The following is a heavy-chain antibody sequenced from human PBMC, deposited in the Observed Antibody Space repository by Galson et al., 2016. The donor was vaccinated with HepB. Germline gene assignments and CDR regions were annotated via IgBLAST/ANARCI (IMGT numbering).Heavy chain of an antibody. V-gene: IGHV5-51*01. Sequence: QSGAEVKKAGESLKISCQGLGSRYRFSSYWIAWVRQLPGRGLEWMGLIYPGDSETRYSPSFQGQVTISADKSIRTVHLQWASLKASDTAMYYCVRSETSNWILGHWGQGTLVTVSS. CDR3: VRSETSNWILGH. CDR1: RYRFSSYW. CDR2: IYPGDSET. D-gene: IGHD1-1*01. J-gene: IGHJ1*01.